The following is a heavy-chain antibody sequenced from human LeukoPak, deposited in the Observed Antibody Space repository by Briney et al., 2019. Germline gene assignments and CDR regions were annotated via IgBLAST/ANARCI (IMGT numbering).Heavy chain of an antibody. CDR2: INHSGST. J-gene: IGHJ4*02. CDR3: AGTGPYDGSGYYSPARYYFDY. Sequence: PSETLSLTCAVYGGSFSGYYWSWIRQPPGKGLEWIGEINHSGSTNYNPSLKSRVTISVDTSKNQFSLKLGSVTAADTAVYYCAGTGPYDGSGYYSPARYYFDYWGQGTLVTVSS. D-gene: IGHD3-22*01. V-gene: IGHV4-34*01. CDR1: GGSFSGYY.